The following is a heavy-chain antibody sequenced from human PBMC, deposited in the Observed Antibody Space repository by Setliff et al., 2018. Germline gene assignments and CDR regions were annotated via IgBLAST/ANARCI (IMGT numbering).Heavy chain of an antibody. J-gene: IGHJ4*02. D-gene: IGHD7-27*01. CDR1: GFTFSSYS. CDR3: IDGRNRAWGVY. V-gene: IGHV3-21*01. Sequence: PGGSLRLSCAASGFTFSSYSMNWVRQAPGRGLEWVSSISSSSSYIYYAGSVKGRFTISRGNAKNSLYLQMNSLRAEDTAVYYCIDGRNRAWGVYWGQGTLVTVSS. CDR2: ISSSSSYI.